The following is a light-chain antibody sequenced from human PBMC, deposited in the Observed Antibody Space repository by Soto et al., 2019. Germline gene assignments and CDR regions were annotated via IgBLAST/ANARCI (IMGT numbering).Light chain of an antibody. Sequence: QSVLTQPASVSGSPGQSITISCTGTSSDVGGYNYVSWYQQHPGKAPKLMIYDVSNRPTGVSNRFSGSKSGNTACLTISGLQAEDETDYYCSSYTSSSTLIFGTGTKLTVL. CDR2: DVS. J-gene: IGLJ1*01. V-gene: IGLV2-14*01. CDR3: SSYTSSSTLI. CDR1: SSDVGGYNY.